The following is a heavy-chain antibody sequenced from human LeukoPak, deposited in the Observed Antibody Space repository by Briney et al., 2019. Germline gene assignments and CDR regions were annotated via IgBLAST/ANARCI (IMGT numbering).Heavy chain of an antibody. Sequence: GGSLRLSCAASGFTFSTYAMNWVRQAPGKGLEWVSYISSSSSPTYYADSVQGRFTISRDNAKNSLYLQMNSLRGEDTAVYYCARDEGGYWGQGTLVTVSS. V-gene: IGHV3-48*01. D-gene: IGHD3-16*01. J-gene: IGHJ4*02. CDR1: GFTFSTYA. CDR3: ARDEGGY. CDR2: ISSSSSPT.